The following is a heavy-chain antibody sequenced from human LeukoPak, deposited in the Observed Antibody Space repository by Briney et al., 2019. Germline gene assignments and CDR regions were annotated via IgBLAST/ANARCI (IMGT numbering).Heavy chain of an antibody. D-gene: IGHD1-1*01. CDR2: IYHSGST. CDR3: ARTGYSGSAFDI. V-gene: IGHV4-38-2*01. Sequence: SETLSLTCAVSGYSISSGYYWGWIRQPPGKGLEWIGSIYHSGSTNYNPSLKSRVTISVDTSKNQFSLKLSSVTAADTAVYYCARTGYSGSAFDIWGQGTMVTVSS. J-gene: IGHJ3*02. CDR1: GYSISSGYY.